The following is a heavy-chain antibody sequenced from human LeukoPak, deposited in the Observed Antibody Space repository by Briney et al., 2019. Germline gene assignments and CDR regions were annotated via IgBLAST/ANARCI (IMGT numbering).Heavy chain of an antibody. Sequence: GGSLRLSCAASGFTCSSYWMSWVRQAPGKGLEWVANIKQDGNEKYYVDSVKGRFTISRDNAKNSLYLQMNSLRAEDTAMYYCARGGGKGSFDYWGQGTLVTVSS. CDR1: GFTCSSYW. V-gene: IGHV3-7*01. CDR3: ARGGGKGSFDY. J-gene: IGHJ4*02. CDR2: IKQDGNEK.